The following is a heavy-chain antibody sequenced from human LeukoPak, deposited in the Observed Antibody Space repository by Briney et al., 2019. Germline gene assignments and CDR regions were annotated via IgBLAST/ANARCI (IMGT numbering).Heavy chain of an antibody. V-gene: IGHV3-23*01. CDR2: ISGSGGST. CDR3: ARDHYYDSSGSH. D-gene: IGHD3-22*01. J-gene: IGHJ4*02. Sequence: PGGSLRLSCAASGFTFDDYGMAWVRQAPGKGLEWVSAISGSGGSTYYADSVKGRFTISRDNSKNTLYLQMNSLRAEDTAVYYCARDHYYDSSGSHWGQGTLVTVSS. CDR1: GFTFDDYG.